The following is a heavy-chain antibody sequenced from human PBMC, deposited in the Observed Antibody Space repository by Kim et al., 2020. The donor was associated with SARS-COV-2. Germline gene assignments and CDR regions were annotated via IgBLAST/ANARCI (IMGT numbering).Heavy chain of an antibody. CDR1: GFTVSSNY. V-gene: IGHV3-53*01. D-gene: IGHD6-13*01. CDR3: ARERPAYSSSWYYFEY. Sequence: GGSLRLSCAASGFTVSSNYMSWVRQAPGKGLEWVSVIYSGGSTYYADSVKGRFTISRDNSKNTLYLQMNSLRAEDTAVYYCARERPAYSSSWYYFEYWGQGTLVTVSS. J-gene: IGHJ4*02. CDR2: IYSGGST.